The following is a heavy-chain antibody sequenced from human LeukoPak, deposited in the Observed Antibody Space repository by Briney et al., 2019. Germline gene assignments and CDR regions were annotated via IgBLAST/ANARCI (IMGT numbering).Heavy chain of an antibody. CDR1: GYTFTSYG. Sequence: ASVKVSCKASGYTFTSYGISWVRQAPGQGLEWMGWISTYNGNTNYAQKFQGRVTMTTDTSTSTAYMELRRLRSDDTAVYYCARYLVVGPAAIGRYYYSYGMDVWGQGTTVTVSS. V-gene: IGHV1-18*01. D-gene: IGHD2-2*01. CDR3: ARYLVVGPAAIGRYYYSYGMDV. J-gene: IGHJ6*02. CDR2: ISTYNGNT.